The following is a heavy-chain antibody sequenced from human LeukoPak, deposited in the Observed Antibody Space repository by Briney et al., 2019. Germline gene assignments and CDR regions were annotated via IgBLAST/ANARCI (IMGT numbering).Heavy chain of an antibody. Sequence: PGGSLRLSCAASGFIFSSYAVTWVRQTPGKALEWVSAISGSSSSIYYADYVKGRFTISRDNSKSTLYLQMNSLRAEDTAIYYCAFLGSGEKIYWGQGTLVTVSS. D-gene: IGHD3-10*01. J-gene: IGHJ4*02. CDR3: AFLGSGEKIY. CDR2: ISGSSSSI. V-gene: IGHV3-23*01. CDR1: GFIFSSYA.